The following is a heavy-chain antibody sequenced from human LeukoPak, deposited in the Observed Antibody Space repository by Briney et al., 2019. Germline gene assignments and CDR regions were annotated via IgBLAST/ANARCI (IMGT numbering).Heavy chain of an antibody. CDR3: AREREGRYNWNYGAVDY. V-gene: IGHV3-11*04. Sequence: GGSLRLSCAASGFTSRDYYMSCIRHAPGKGLERVSYISSNGITVYYADSVKGRFTRSKDNAKKSMYLKMNSRRAEDTAVYYCAREREGRYNWNYGAVDYWGQGTLVTVSS. D-gene: IGHD1-7*01. J-gene: IGHJ4*02. CDR1: GFTSRDYY. CDR2: ISSNGITV.